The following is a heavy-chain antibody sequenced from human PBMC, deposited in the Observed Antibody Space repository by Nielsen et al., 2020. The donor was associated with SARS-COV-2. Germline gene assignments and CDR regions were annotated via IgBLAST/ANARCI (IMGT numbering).Heavy chain of an antibody. J-gene: IGHJ6*02. CDR3: AIGYTGTTYYYYGMDV. CDR2: INPNSGGT. V-gene: IGHV1-2*06. D-gene: IGHD1-7*01. CDR1: GYTFTGYY. Sequence: ASVKVSCKASGYTFTGYYMHWVRQAPGQGLEWMGRINPNSGGTSYAQKFQGRVTMTRDTSISTAYMELSRLRSDDTAVYYCAIGYTGTTYYYYGMDVWGQGTTVTVSS.